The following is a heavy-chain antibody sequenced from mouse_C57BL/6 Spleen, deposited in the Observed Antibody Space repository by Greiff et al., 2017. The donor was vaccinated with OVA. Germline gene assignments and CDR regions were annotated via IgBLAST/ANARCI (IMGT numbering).Heavy chain of an antibody. CDR2: IYPRSGNT. J-gene: IGHJ4*01. CDR3: ARRAQATYYYAMDY. Sequence: VQVVESGAELARPGASVKLSCKASGYTFTSYGISWVKQRTGQGLEWIGEIYPRSGNTYYNEKFKGKATLTADKSSSTAYMELRSLTSEDSAVYFCARRAQATYYYAMDYWGQGTSVTVSS. D-gene: IGHD3-2*02. CDR1: GYTFTSYG. V-gene: IGHV1-81*01.